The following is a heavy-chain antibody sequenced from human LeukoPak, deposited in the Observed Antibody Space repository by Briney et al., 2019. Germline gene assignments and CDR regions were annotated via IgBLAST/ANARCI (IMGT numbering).Heavy chain of an antibody. V-gene: IGHV3-23*01. Sequence: GGSLRLSCAASGFTFRSYAMTCVPQAPGKGGEGGSEISNVGTINYADSVKGRFTMSRDNSKNTLYLQMNSLRAEDTAVYSCAKNGGHPTENYYMDAWGKGTTVTVSS. CDR1: GFTFRSYA. D-gene: IGHD4-17*01. J-gene: IGHJ6*03. CDR2: ISNVGTI. CDR3: AKNGGHPTENYYMDA.